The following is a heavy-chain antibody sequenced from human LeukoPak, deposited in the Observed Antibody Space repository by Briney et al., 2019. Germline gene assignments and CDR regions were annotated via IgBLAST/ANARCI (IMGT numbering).Heavy chain of an antibody. CDR1: GGSISSSCYY. V-gene: IGHV4-39*01. D-gene: IGHD3-9*01. J-gene: IGHJ5*02. CDR3: ARQDYDILTGSSSFDP. CDR2: IYYSGST. Sequence: SETLSLTCTVSGGSISSSCYYWGWIRQPPGKGLEWIGSIYYSGSTYYNPSLKSRVTISVDTSKNQFSLKLSSVTAADTAVYYCARQDYDILTGSSSFDPWGQGTLVTVSS.